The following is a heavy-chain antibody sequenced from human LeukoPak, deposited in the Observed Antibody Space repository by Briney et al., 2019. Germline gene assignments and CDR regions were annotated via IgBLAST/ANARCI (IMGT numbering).Heavy chain of an antibody. CDR3: ARISSVWVKDFYYYMDV. J-gene: IGHJ6*03. V-gene: IGHV4-59*12. Sequence: PSETLSLTCTVSGGSISSYYWSWIRQPPGKGLEWIGYIYYSGSTNYNPSLKSRVTISVDTSKNQFSLKLTSVTAADTAVYYCARISSVWVKDFYYYMDVWGKGTTVTISS. CDR1: GGSISSYY. CDR2: IYYSGST. D-gene: IGHD1-26*01.